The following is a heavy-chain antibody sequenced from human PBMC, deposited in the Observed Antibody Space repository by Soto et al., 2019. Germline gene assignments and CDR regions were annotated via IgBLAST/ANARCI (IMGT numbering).Heavy chain of an antibody. CDR3: ARSPRSSPYFDF. J-gene: IGHJ4*02. V-gene: IGHV5-51*01. CDR1: GYTFSNFW. CDR2: IYPGDHET. D-gene: IGHD6-13*01. Sequence: GESLKISCQCSGYTFSNFWIGWVRQLPGQGLEWMGIIYPGDHETRYSPSFLGKVTISAETSINTAYLQWSSLEASDSAFYFCARSPRSSPYFDFWDQGALVTVSS.